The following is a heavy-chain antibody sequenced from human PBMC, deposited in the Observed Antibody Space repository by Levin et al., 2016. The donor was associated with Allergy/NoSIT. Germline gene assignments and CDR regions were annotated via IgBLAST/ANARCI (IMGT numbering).Heavy chain of an antibody. V-gene: IGHV3-48*01. CDR3: ARAGENGYCSGGGCYPVDY. Sequence: WIRQPPGKGLEWLSYISSSSGTIAYADSVKGRFTISRDNAKNSLYLQMNSLRAEDTAVYYCARAGENGYCSGGGCYPVDYWGQGTLVTVSS. D-gene: IGHD2-15*01. J-gene: IGHJ4*02. CDR2: ISSSSGTI.